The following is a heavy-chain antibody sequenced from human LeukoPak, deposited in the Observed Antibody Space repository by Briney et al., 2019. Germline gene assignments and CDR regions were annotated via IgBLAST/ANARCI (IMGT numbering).Heavy chain of an antibody. J-gene: IGHJ4*02. V-gene: IGHV1-18*01. CDR3: ARDRVFVDTAMVSPIQYFDY. CDR1: GYTFASYG. CDR2: TSAYNGNT. Sequence: ASVKVSCKASGYTFASYGISWVRQAPGQGLEWMGWTSAYNGNTNYAQKLQGRVTMTTATSTSTAYMELRSLRSDDTAVYYCARDRVFVDTAMVSPIQYFDYWGQGTLVTVSS. D-gene: IGHD5-18*01.